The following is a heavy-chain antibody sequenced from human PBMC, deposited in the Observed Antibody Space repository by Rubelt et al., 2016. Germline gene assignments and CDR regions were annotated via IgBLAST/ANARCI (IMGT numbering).Heavy chain of an antibody. CDR2: ISSSSSYM. Sequence: EVQLLESGGGLVQPGGSLRLSCAASGFTFRSYSMNWVRQAPGKGLEWVSCISSSSSYMYYADSVKGRFTVSRDNAKNSLYLQMNSLRVEYTSVYYGARGPDCTVTTYCHFDYWGQGTLVTVSS. D-gene: IGHD4-17*01. CDR3: ARGPDCTVTTYCHFDY. CDR1: GFTFRSYS. V-gene: IGHV3-21*01. J-gene: IGHJ4*02.